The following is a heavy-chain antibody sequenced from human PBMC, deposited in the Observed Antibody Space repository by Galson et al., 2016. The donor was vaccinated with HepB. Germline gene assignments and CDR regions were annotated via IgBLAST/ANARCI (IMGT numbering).Heavy chain of an antibody. CDR2: ISGNGDET. V-gene: IGHV3-23*01. D-gene: IGHD2-21*01. J-gene: IGHJ3*01. CDR1: GFPFDNYA. CDR3: AKDGPVLWSALHL. Sequence: SLRLSCAASGFPFDNYAMTWVRQAPGKGLEWVSLISGNGDETFYADSVKGRFTISKDISRNTVYLEMNGLTAEDTAIYYCAKDGPVLWSALHLWGQGTMVTVSS.